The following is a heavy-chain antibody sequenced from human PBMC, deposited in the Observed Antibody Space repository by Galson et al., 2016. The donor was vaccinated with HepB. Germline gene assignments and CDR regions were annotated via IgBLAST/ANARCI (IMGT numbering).Heavy chain of an antibody. CDR1: GDSMSRGDDY. CDR3: ARRTTVTKGFDY. Sequence: TLSLTCTVSGDSMSRGDDYWTWIRQHPGKGLEWIGHVYHRGNTYYSPSLKSRVTMSVDTSKKQFALRLNSVTAADTAVYYCARRTTVTKGFDYWGQGALVTVSS. J-gene: IGHJ4*02. V-gene: IGHV4-31*03. CDR2: VYHRGNT. D-gene: IGHD4-17*01.